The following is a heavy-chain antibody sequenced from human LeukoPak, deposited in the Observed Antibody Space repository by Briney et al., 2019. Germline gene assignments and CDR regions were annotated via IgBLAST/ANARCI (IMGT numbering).Heavy chain of an antibody. D-gene: IGHD5-12*01. V-gene: IGHV4-34*01. CDR1: GGSFSGYY. CDR2: INHSGST. CDR3: ARDSGYEGVDY. J-gene: IGHJ4*02. Sequence: PSETLSLTCAVYGGSFSGYYWSWIRQPPGKGLEWIGEINHSGSTNYNPSLKSRVTISVDTSKNQFSLKLSSVTAADTAVYYCARDSGYEGVDYWGQGILVTVSS.